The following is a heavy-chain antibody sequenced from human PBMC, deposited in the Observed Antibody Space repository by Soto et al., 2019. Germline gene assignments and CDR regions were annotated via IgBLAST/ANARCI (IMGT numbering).Heavy chain of an antibody. D-gene: IGHD3-10*01. CDR2: IYYSGST. CDR1: GGSIRSSSYY. Sequence: LSLTCTVSGGSIRSSSYYWGWIRQPPGKGLEWIGSIYYSGSTYYNPSLKSRVTISVDTSKNQFSLKLSSVTAADTAVYYCARNYGSGSYIMGYYYGMDVWGQGTTVTVSS. CDR3: ARNYGSGSYIMGYYYGMDV. J-gene: IGHJ6*02. V-gene: IGHV4-39*01.